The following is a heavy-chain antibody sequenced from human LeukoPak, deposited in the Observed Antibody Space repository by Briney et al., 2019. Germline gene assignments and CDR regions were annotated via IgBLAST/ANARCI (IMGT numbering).Heavy chain of an antibody. J-gene: IGHJ4*02. Sequence: GGSLRLSCVASGFTFSSYWMTWVRQAPGKGLEWLANIKEDGSIQYYLDSVRGRFTISRDNAETSVYLQLNSVRSDDTAVYYCARDVWTGVAVSDYWGQGTLVTVSS. CDR2: IKEDGSIQ. CDR3: ARDVWTGVAVSDY. V-gene: IGHV3-7*01. CDR1: GFTFSSYW. D-gene: IGHD6-19*01.